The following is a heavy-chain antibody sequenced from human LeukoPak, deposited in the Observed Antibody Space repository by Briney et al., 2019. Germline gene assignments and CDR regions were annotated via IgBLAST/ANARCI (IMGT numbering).Heavy chain of an antibody. CDR2: IIPIFGTA. J-gene: IGHJ4*02. Sequence: SVKVSCKASGGTFSSYAISWVRQAPGQGLEWMGGIIPIFGTANYAQKFQGRVTITADESTSTAYMELSSLRSEDTAVYYCARGTAAAGIGLYYFDYWGQGTLVTVSS. CDR3: ARGTAAAGIGLYYFDY. V-gene: IGHV1-69*13. CDR1: GGTFSSYA. D-gene: IGHD6-13*01.